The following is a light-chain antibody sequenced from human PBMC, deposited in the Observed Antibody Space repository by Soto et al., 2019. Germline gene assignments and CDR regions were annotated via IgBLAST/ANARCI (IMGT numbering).Light chain of an antibody. CDR1: SSNIGGYNV. J-gene: IGLJ1*01. Sequence: SVLTQPASVSGSPGQSITISCSGTSSNIGGYNVVSWYQQHPGKAPKVIVYEGIKRPSGVSDRFSGSTSGSTASLTISGLQAEDEAEYHYCSFVGATTCVCGSGTKVTVL. V-gene: IGLV2-23*01. CDR2: EGI. CDR3: CSFVGATTCV.